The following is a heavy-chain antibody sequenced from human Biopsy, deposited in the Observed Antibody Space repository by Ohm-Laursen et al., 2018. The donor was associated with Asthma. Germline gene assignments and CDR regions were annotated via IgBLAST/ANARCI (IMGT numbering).Heavy chain of an antibody. Sequence: SSVKVSCKAPGGTFSNFAISWVRQAPGQGLEWLGGIMTVFGTTNYAQKFQGRVTITADESTSTAYMEVTSLRSEDTAIYYCARCQVGYSSGWSLLLKKIYYSGMDVWGQGTAATASS. V-gene: IGHV1-69*01. D-gene: IGHD6-19*01. CDR2: IMTVFGTT. CDR3: ARCQVGYSSGWSLLLKKIYYSGMDV. J-gene: IGHJ6*02. CDR1: GGTFSNFA.